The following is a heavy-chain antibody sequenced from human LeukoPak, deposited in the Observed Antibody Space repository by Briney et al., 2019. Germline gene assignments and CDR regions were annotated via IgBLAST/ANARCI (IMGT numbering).Heavy chain of an antibody. CDR2: FDPEDGET. Sequence: ASVKVSCKVSGYTLTELSMHWVRQAPGNGLEWWGGFDPEDGETIYAQKSQGRVTMTEDTSTDTAYMELSSLRSEDTAVYYCATGDSSGWRGFDYWGQGTLVTVSS. J-gene: IGHJ4*02. V-gene: IGHV1-24*01. CDR1: GYTLTELS. D-gene: IGHD6-19*01. CDR3: ATGDSSGWRGFDY.